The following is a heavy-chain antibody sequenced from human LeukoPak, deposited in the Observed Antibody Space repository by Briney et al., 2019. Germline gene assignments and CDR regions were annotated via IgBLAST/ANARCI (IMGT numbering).Heavy chain of an antibody. CDR2: INPNSGGT. Sequence: ASVKVSCKASGYTFTGYYMHWVRHAPGQGLEWMGWINPNSGGTNYAQNFQGRVTMTRDTSISTAYMELSRLRSDDTAVCYCARDRGTYSFDYWGQGTLVTVSS. D-gene: IGHD1-26*01. CDR3: ARDRGTYSFDY. V-gene: IGHV1-2*02. CDR1: GYTFTGYY. J-gene: IGHJ4*02.